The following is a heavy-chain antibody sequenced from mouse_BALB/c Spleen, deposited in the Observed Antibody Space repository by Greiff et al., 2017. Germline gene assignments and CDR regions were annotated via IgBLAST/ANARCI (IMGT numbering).Heavy chain of an antibody. CDR3: TRSDYGYDWCAY. D-gene: IGHD2-2*01. V-gene: IGHV1-5*01. CDR2: IYPGNSDT. CDR1: GYTFTSYW. J-gene: IGHJ3*01. Sequence: GQLKESGTVLARPGASVKMSCKASGYTFTSYWMHWVKQRPGQGLEWIGAIYPGNSDTSYNQKFKGKAKLTAVTSTSTAYMELSSLTNEDSAVYYCTRSDYGYDWCAYWGQGTLVTVSA.